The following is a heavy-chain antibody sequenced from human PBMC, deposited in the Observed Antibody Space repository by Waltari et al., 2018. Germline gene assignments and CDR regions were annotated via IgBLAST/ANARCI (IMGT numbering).Heavy chain of an antibody. V-gene: IGHV4-4*07. CDR1: GGSISSYY. J-gene: IGHJ6*02. CDR3: ARSISANVYYYYGMDV. Sequence: QVQLQESGPGLVKPSETLSLTCTVSGGSISSYYWSWIRQPAGKGLEWIGRIYTSGSTNYNPSRKSRVTMSVDTSKNQFSRKLSSVTAADTAVYYCARSISANVYYYYGMDVWGQGTTVTVSS. D-gene: IGHD2-21*01. CDR2: IYTSGST.